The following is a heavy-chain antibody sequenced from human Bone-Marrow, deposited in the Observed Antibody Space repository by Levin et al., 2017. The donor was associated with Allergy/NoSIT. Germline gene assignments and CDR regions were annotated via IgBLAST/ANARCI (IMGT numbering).Heavy chain of an antibody. CDR3: ARVKGRYYYDSSGYYYRGAFDI. Sequence: SETLSLTCAVYGGSFSGYYWSWIRQPPGKGLEWIGEINHSGSTNYNPSLKSRVTISVDTSKNQFSLKLSSVTAADTAVYYCARVKGRYYYDSSGYYYRGAFDIWGQGTMVTVSS. V-gene: IGHV4-34*01. CDR1: GGSFSGYY. CDR2: INHSGST. D-gene: IGHD3-22*01. J-gene: IGHJ3*02.